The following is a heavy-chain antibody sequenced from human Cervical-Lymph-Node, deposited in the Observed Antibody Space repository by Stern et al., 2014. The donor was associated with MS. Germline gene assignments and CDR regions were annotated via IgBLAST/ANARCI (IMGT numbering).Heavy chain of an antibody. CDR3: ARERKVERSARVFVSFDV. D-gene: IGHD1-1*01. CDR2: INHSGKT. J-gene: IGHJ3*01. CDR1: GASFTDNY. Sequence: QVQLQQWGAGLLRPSETLSLTCAVHGASFTDNYWSWIRQTPGKGLELIGEINHSGKTHHNPSLMSRVTLSVDTSKNQFSLKLNSGTAADTAVYYCARERKVERSARVFVSFDVWGQGTLLTVSS. V-gene: IGHV4-34*01.